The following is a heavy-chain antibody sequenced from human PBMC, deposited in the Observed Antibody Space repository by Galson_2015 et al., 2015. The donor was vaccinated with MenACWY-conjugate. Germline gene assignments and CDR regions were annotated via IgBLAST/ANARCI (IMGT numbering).Heavy chain of an antibody. Sequence: SLRLSCAASGFMFSTYSMSWVRQAPGKGLEWVSAISGSAYNTYYADSVKGRFTISRDNSKNTLYVQMNSLRAEDTAIYYCAKDYSRCYRFDSWGQGTLVTVSS. V-gene: IGHV3-23*01. CDR3: AKDYSRCYRFDS. D-gene: IGHD3-22*01. CDR1: GFMFSTYS. J-gene: IGHJ4*02. CDR2: ISGSAYNT.